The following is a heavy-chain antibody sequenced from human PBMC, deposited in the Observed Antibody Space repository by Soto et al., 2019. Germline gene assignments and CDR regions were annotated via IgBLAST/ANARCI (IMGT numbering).Heavy chain of an antibody. J-gene: IGHJ6*02. CDR1: GFNFHDYT. Sequence: GGSLRLSCAASGFNFHDYTIHWVRQSPGKGLEWVSFITWDGGSIYYADSVKGRFTISRDNSKNSLTLEMNSLRSEDSGVYYCAKGGFGGYGMDVWGQGTTVTVSS. CDR2: ITWDGGSI. CDR3: AKGGFGGYGMDV. D-gene: IGHD6-25*01. V-gene: IGHV3-43*01.